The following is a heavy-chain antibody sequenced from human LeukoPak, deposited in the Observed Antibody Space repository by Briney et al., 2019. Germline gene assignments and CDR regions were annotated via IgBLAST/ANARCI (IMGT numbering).Heavy chain of an antibody. D-gene: IGHD2-8*02. J-gene: IGHJ4*02. CDR3: AREGVLDPQNY. CDR2: INQDSSDT. V-gene: IGHV3-7*01. Sequence: GGSLRLSCAASGFTFSSHWMSWVRQAPGMGLEWVAHINQDSSDTNYVDSVKGRFTVFRDNAKNSLYLQMHSLRVGDTAVYYCAREGVLDPQNYWGQGTLVTVSS. CDR1: GFTFSSHW.